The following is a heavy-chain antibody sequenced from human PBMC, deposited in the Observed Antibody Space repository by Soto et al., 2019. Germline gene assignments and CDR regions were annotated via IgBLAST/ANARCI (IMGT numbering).Heavy chain of an antibody. CDR1: GFTFSSYS. J-gene: IGHJ5*02. CDR3: SKWSGFGDA. V-gene: IGHV3-23*01. Sequence: EVQLTESGVGLVQPGGSLRLSCAASGFTFSSYSMTWVRQAPGKGLEWVSGISDSGGNTWYADSVKGRFTISRDNSKNTLFLQMNSLRAEDTAVYFCSKWSGFGDAWGQGTLVTVSS. D-gene: IGHD3-10*01. CDR2: ISDSGGNT.